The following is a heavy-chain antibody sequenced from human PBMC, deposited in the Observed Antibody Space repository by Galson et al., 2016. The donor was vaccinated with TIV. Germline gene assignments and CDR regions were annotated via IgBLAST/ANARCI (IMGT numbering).Heavy chain of an antibody. CDR2: TYCRSRCYY. V-gene: IGHV6-1*01. CDR1: GDSVSSYSAA. J-gene: IGHJ3*01. D-gene: IGHD3-10*01. Sequence: CAISGDSVSSYSAAWNWIRQSPSRGLEWLGRTYCRSRCYYDYAVSVKSRITIESDTSKNQFSLQLNSVTSEDTAVYYCARAAGRNGAIGHAICESVDFWGQGSKVTGSS. CDR3: ARAAGRNGAIGHAICESVDF.